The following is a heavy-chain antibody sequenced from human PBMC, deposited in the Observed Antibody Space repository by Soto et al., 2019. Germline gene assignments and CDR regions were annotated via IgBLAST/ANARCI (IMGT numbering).Heavy chain of an antibody. CDR2: ISGSGGNT. V-gene: IGHV3-23*01. J-gene: IGHJ6*03. CDR3: AKGDCSSTSCYSTRLYYYYYVDV. D-gene: IGHD2-2*01. CDR1: GFTFSSNA. Sequence: EVQLLESGGGLVQPGGSLRLSCAASGFTFSSNAMSWVRQAPGKGLVWVSAISGSGGNTYYADSVKGRFTNSRDNSKNTQYLQMNSLRAEDTAVYYCAKGDCSSTSCYSTRLYYYYYVDVWGKGTTVTVSS.